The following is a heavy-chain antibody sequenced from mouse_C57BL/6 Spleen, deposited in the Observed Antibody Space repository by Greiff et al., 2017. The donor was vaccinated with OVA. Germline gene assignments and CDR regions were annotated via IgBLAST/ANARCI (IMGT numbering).Heavy chain of an antibody. CDR3: ARGGITALFDY. CDR2: INYDGSST. Sequence: EVHLVESEGGLVQPGSSMKLSCTASGFTFSDYYMAWVRQVPEKGLEWVANINYDGSSTYYLDSLKSRFIISRDNAKNILYLQMSSLKSEDTATDYCARGGITALFDYWGQGTTLTVSS. J-gene: IGHJ2*01. CDR1: GFTFSDYY. D-gene: IGHD2-4*01. V-gene: IGHV5-16*01.